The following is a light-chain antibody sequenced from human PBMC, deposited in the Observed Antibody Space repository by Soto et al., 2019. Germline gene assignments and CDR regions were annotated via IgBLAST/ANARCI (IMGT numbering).Light chain of an antibody. Sequence: QSVLTQPPSVSGSPGQSVTISRTGTSSDVGGYNYVSWYQQHPGKAPKLMIYEVSKRPSGVPDRFSGSKSGNTASLTISGLQAEDEADYYCRSYAGRYISYVFGTGTKVTVL. J-gene: IGLJ1*01. CDR3: RSYAGRYISYV. CDR1: SSDVGGYNY. V-gene: IGLV2-11*01. CDR2: EVS.